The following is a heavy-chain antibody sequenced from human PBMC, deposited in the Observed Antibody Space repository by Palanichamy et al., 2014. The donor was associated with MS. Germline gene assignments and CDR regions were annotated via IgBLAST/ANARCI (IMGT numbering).Heavy chain of an antibody. CDR2: ISSGATTI. CDR3: ATGFRRADY. V-gene: IGHV3-48*03. D-gene: IGHD2-21*01. J-gene: IGHJ4*02. CDR1: GFTFSSYD. Sequence: EVQLVESGGGLVQPGRSLRLSCAASGFTFSSYDMNWVRQAPGKGLEWVSYISSGATTIYYADSVKGRFTISRDNAKNSLYLQMNNLRAEDTAVYYCATGFRRADYWGQGTLVTVSS.